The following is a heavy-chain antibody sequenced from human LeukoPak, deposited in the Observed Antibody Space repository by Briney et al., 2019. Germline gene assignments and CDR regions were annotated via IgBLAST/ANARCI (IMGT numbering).Heavy chain of an antibody. CDR3: ARDPVPTPPFYGSGSYGGGY. CDR1: GGTFSSYA. Sequence: SVRVSRKASGGTFSSYAISWVRQAPGQGLEWMGGTIPIFGTANYAQTFQGRVTITADESTSTAYMELSSLRSEDTAVYYCARDPVPTPPFYGSGSYGGGYWGQEPVDTVSS. J-gene: IGHJ4*02. V-gene: IGHV1-69*13. D-gene: IGHD3-10*01. CDR2: TIPIFGTA.